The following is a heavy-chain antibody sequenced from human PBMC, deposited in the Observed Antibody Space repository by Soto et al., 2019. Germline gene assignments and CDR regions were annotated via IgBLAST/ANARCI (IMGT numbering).Heavy chain of an antibody. CDR2: ISYDGSDK. Sequence: ESGGGVVQPGRSLRLSCAASGFTFSSYAIHWVRQAPGKGLEWVAVISYDGSDKYYADSVKGRFTISRDNSKNTLYLQMNSLRADDTAVYYCARDYGDYDFLDYWGQGTLVTVSS. CDR3: ARDYGDYDFLDY. J-gene: IGHJ4*02. V-gene: IGHV3-30-3*01. D-gene: IGHD4-17*01. CDR1: GFTFSSYA.